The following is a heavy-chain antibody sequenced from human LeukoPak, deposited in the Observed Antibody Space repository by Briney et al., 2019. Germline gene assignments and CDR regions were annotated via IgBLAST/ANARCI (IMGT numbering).Heavy chain of an antibody. CDR1: GFTVSSNY. CDR2: IFSGGST. J-gene: IGHJ4*02. D-gene: IGHD1-26*01. V-gene: IGHV3-53*01. Sequence: GGSLRLSCAASGFTVSSNYMSWVRQAPGKGLEWVSVIFSGGSTYYADSVKGRFTIPRDNSKNTLYLQMNSLRAEDTAVYYCASTPSARGSHFLDYWGQGTLVTVSS. CDR3: ASTPSARGSHFLDY.